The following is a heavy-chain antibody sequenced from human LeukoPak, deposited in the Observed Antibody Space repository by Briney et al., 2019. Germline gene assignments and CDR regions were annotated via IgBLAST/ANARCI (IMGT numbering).Heavy chain of an antibody. V-gene: IGHV5-51*01. J-gene: IGHJ4*02. Sequence: GESLKISCTGSGYSFTSYWIAWVRQMPGKGLEWMVIIYPGDPDTRYSPSFQGQVTISADKSISTAYLQWSSLKASDTAIYYCARRLDYGGNTHGHWGQGTLVTVSS. CDR2: IYPGDPDT. D-gene: IGHD4-23*01. CDR3: ARRLDYGGNTHGH. CDR1: GYSFTSYW.